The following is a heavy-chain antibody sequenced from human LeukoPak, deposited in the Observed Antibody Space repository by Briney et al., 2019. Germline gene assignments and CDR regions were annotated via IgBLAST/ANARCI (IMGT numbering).Heavy chain of an antibody. CDR1: GFSFSTYG. V-gene: IGHV3-33*01. D-gene: IGHD1-26*01. CDR3: ARGMGGYFDY. CDR2: IWHDGSKK. Sequence: PGRSLRLSCEASGFSFSTYGMHWVRQAPGKGLEWVALIWHDGSKKFYADSVKGRFTISRDNSKNTLYLQMNSLRAEDTAVYYCARGMGGYFDYWGQGTLVTVSS. J-gene: IGHJ4*02.